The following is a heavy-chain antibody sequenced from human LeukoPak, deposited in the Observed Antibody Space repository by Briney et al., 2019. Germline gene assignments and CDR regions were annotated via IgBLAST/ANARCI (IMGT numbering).Heavy chain of an antibody. CDR2: IKRKHAGVST. CDR1: GFTFSNAW. D-gene: IGHD1-26*01. J-gene: IGHJ4*02. CDR3: TTDLKESGSDTTTGCQY. Sequence: GGSPRLSCPASGFTFSNAWMSRARPGPGKGLEWVGRIKRKHAGVSTDYAAPIKVRFTISRDESKSTLYLQVNSLKVEDTAVYYCTTDLKESGSDTTTGCQYWGQGTLVTVSS. V-gene: IGHV3-15*01.